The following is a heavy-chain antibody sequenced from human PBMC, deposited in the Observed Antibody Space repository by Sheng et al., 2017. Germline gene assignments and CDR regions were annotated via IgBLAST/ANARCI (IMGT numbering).Heavy chain of an antibody. CDR3: ARAYSSGWYRGDYFDY. CDR2: ISYDGSNK. J-gene: IGHJ4*02. Sequence: QVQLVESGGGVVQPGRSLRLSCAASGFTFTTYAIHWVRQAPGKGLEWVAVISYDGSNKYYADSVKGRFTISRDNSKNTLYLQMNSLRADDTAMYYCARAYSSGWYRGDYFDYWGQGTLVTVSS. V-gene: IGHV3-30*04. CDR1: GFTFTTYA. D-gene: IGHD6-19*01.